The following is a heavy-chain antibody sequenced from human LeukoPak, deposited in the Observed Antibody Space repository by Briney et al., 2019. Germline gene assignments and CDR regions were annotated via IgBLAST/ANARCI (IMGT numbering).Heavy chain of an antibody. CDR2: IYSGGST. J-gene: IGHJ6*02. CDR1: GFTVSSNY. CDR3: ARASYYDILTGYNYYGMDV. D-gene: IGHD3-9*01. V-gene: IGHV3-66*01. Sequence: GGPLRLSCAASGFTVSSNYMSWVRQAPGKGLEWVSVIYSGGSTYYADSVKGRFTISRDNSKNTLYLQMNSLRAEDTAVYYCARASYYDILTGYNYYGMDVWGQGTTVTVSS.